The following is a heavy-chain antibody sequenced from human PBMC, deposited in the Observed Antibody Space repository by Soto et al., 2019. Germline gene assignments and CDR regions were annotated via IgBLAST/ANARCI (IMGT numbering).Heavy chain of an antibody. CDR1: GFIFTDYS. V-gene: IGHV3-11*01. J-gene: IGHJ5*02. D-gene: IGHD5-12*01. CDR3: ATDPKRRDGYNFAP. Sequence: QVQLVESGGGLVEPGGSLRLSCSASGFIFTDYSMTWIRQATGKGLGWDSYISNGGETTHYADSVKGRFFLSRDNAKKVPFRQMSGHRVDDTAVYYCATDPKRRDGYNFAPWGRRALVTFSS. CDR2: ISNGGETT.